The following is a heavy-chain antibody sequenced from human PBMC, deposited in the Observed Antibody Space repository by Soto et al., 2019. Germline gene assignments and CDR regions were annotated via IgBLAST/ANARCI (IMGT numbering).Heavy chain of an antibody. J-gene: IGHJ6*02. D-gene: IGHD6-19*01. Sequence: RESLKISCKGSGYSFTSYWISWVRQMPGKGLEWMGRIDPSDSYTNYSPSFQGHVTISADKSISTAYLQWSSLKASDTAMYYCARQGVAVAGTGYFYYYYGMDVWGQGTTVTVSS. V-gene: IGHV5-10-1*01. CDR3: ARQGVAVAGTGYFYYYYGMDV. CDR1: GYSFTSYW. CDR2: IDPSDSYT.